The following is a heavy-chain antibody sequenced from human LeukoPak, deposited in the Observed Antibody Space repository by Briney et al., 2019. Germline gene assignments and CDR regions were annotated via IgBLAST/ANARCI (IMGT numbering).Heavy chain of an antibody. J-gene: IGHJ4*02. D-gene: IGHD6-19*01. CDR2: INPNSGDT. V-gene: IGHV1-2*02. CDR3: ASYPYASGY. CDR1: GYTFTGYY. Sequence: GASVKVSCKASGYTFTGYYIHWVRQAPGQGLEWMGWINPNSGDTNYAQKFQGRVTMTRDTSISTAHMELSRLRVDDTAVYYCASYPYASGYWGQGTLVTVSS.